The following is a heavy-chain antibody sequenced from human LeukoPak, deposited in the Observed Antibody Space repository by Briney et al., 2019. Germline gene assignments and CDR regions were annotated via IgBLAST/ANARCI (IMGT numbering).Heavy chain of an antibody. J-gene: IGHJ4*02. V-gene: IGHV4-39*07. D-gene: IGHD6-19*01. CDR2: INHSGST. CDR3: ARARPSYRVAVAGSWIDY. Sequence: KPSETLSLTCTVSGGSISSNNYYWSWIRQPPGKGLEWIGEINHSGSTNYNPSLKSRVTISVDTSKNQFSLKLSSVTAADTAVYYCARARPSYRVAVAGSWIDYWGQGTLVTVSS. CDR1: GGSISSNNYY.